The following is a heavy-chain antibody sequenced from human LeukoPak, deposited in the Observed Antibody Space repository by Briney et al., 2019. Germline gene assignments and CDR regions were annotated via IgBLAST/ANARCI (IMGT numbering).Heavy chain of an antibody. J-gene: IGHJ4*02. Sequence: GASVKVSCKVSGYTLTELSMHWVRQAPGKGLEWMGGFDPEYGETIYAQKFQGRVTMTEDTSTDTAYMELSSLRSEDTAVYYCATTNKRTSGWYSRYFDYWGQGTLVTVSS. CDR3: ATTNKRTSGWYSRYFDY. D-gene: IGHD6-19*01. V-gene: IGHV1-24*01. CDR2: FDPEYGET. CDR1: GYTLTELS.